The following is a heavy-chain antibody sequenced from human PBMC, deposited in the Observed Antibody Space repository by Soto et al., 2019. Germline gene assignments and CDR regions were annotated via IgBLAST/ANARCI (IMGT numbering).Heavy chain of an antibody. V-gene: IGHV3-53*01. Sequence: PGGSLRLSCAASGFTVSSDYMSWVRQAPGKGLEWVSVIYTGGSTYYADSVKGRFTFSRDNSKNTLYLQMNSLRAEDTAVYYCARAYGGNPALFDPWGRGTLVTVSS. J-gene: IGHJ5*02. D-gene: IGHD4-17*01. CDR2: IYTGGST. CDR3: ARAYGGNPALFDP. CDR1: GFTVSSDY.